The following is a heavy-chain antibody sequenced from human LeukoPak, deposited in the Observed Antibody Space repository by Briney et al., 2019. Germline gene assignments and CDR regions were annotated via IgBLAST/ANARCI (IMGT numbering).Heavy chain of an antibody. CDR1: GGSISSYY. CDR2: IYYSGST. V-gene: IGHV4-59*01. J-gene: IGHJ4*02. D-gene: IGHD4-23*01. CDR3: ARGWRFDFGGY. Sequence: SETLSLTCTVSGGSISSYYWSWIRQPPGKGLEWIGYIYYSGSTNYNPSLKSRVTISGDTSQNQFSLKLSSGTLADRPVNYWARGWRFDFGGYWGQGTLVTVSS.